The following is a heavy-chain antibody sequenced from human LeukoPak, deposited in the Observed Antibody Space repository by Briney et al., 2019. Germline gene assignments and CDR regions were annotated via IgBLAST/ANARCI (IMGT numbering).Heavy chain of an antibody. CDR3: ARERDQEGVTNTHYFDY. J-gene: IGHJ4*02. CDR1: GGSISSYY. V-gene: IGHV4-59*01. CDR2: IYYSGSN. D-gene: IGHD5-18*01. Sequence: PSETLSLTCTVSGGSISSYYWSWIRQPPGKGLEWIGYIYYSGSNNYNPSLKSRVTISVDTSKNQFSLKLSSVTAADTAVYYCARERDQEGVTNTHYFDYWGQGTLVTVSS.